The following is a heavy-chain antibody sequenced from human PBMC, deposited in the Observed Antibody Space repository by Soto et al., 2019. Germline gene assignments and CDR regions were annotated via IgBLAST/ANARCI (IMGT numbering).Heavy chain of an antibody. CDR2: IYYTGST. Sequence: QVQLQESGPGLVKPSQTVSLTCTVSGGSISSGGHYWSWIRQHPGKGLEWIGYIYYTGSTYYNPSPKTRVSISVDTSKNQFSLKLSSVTAADTAVYYCARAGPYDFWSGYPFEYWGQGTLVTVSS. D-gene: IGHD3-3*01. CDR3: ARAGPYDFWSGYPFEY. CDR1: GGSISSGGHY. J-gene: IGHJ4*02. V-gene: IGHV4-31*03.